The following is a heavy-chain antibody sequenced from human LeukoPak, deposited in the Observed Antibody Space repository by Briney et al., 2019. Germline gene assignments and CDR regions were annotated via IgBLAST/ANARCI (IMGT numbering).Heavy chain of an antibody. D-gene: IGHD3-10*01. Sequence: SETLSLTCAVYGGSFSGYYWSWIRQPPGKGLEWIGEINHSGSTNYNPFLKSRVTISVDTSKNQFSLKLSSVTAADTAVYYCARGRGFSDYWGQGTLVTVSS. CDR1: GGSFSGYY. V-gene: IGHV4-34*01. J-gene: IGHJ4*02. CDR2: INHSGST. CDR3: ARGRGFSDY.